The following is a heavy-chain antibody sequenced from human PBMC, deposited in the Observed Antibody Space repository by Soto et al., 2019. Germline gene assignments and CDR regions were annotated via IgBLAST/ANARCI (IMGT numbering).Heavy chain of an antibody. J-gene: IGHJ1*01. CDR2: IYPGDSDT. D-gene: IGHD2-2*01. CDR1: GYSFTSYW. Sequence: GESLKISCKGSGYSFTSYWIGWVRQMPGKGLEGMGIIYPGDSDTRYSPSFQGQVTISDDKSNSTAYLQRSSLKAADTAMYYCARLPRVDASEGYFQHWGQGTLVTVSS. CDR3: ARLPRVDASEGYFQH. V-gene: IGHV5-51*01.